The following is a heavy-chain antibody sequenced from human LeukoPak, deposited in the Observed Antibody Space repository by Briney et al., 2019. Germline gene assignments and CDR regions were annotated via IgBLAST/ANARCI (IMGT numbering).Heavy chain of an antibody. CDR1: GGSISSGGYY. Sequence: PSQTLSLICTVSGGSISSGGYYWSWIRQHPGKGLEWIGYIYYSGSTYYNPSLKSRVTISVDTSKNQFSLKLSSVTAADTAVYYCARGSYDILTGYIVWGQGTLVTVSS. D-gene: IGHD3-9*01. CDR2: IYYSGST. V-gene: IGHV4-31*03. CDR3: ARGSYDILTGYIV. J-gene: IGHJ4*02.